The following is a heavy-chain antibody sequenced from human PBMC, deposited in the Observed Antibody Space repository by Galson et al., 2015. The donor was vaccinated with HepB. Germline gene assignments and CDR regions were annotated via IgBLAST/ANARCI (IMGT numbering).Heavy chain of an antibody. Sequence: LRLSCAASGFTFSRYAMNWVRQAPGKGLEWVSYISKGGDIIFYADSVKGRFTISRDTAQNSVSLLMNNLRADDTAVYYCARVSLRAFDIWGQGTLVTVSS. CDR3: ARVSLRAFDI. CDR1: GFTFSRYA. D-gene: IGHD3-10*01. CDR2: ISKGGDII. J-gene: IGHJ3*02. V-gene: IGHV3-48*01.